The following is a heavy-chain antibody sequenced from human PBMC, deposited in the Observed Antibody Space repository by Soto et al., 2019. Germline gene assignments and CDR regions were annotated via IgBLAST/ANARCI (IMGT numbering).Heavy chain of an antibody. CDR1: GGSFSGYY. CDR3: ARGVVGALDAFDI. D-gene: IGHD1-26*01. CDR2: INHSGST. V-gene: IGHV4-34*01. J-gene: IGHJ3*02. Sequence: QVQLQQWGAGLLKPSETLSLTCAVYGGSFSGYYWSWIRQPPGKGLEWIGEINHSGSTNYDPSLKSRVTISVDTSKNQFSLKLSSVTAADTAVYYCARGVVGALDAFDIWGQGTMVTVSS.